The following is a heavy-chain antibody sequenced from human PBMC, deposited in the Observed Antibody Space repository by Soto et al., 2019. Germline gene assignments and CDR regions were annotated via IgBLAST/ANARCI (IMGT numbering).Heavy chain of an antibody. CDR3: ATSVGFGERGHYYFDY. V-gene: IGHV3-11*01. CDR2: ISSSGSSI. J-gene: IGHJ4*02. D-gene: IGHD3-10*01. CDR1: GFTFSDYY. Sequence: QVQLVESGGGLVKPGGSLRLSCAASGFTFSDYYMSWIRQAPGKGLEWVSFISSSGSSIYYADSVKGRFTISRDNAENSMFMQINSMRAEDTAVYFCATSVGFGERGHYYFDYWGQGTLVTVSS.